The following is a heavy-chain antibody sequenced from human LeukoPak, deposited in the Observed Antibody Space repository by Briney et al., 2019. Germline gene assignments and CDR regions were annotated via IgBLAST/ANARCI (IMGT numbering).Heavy chain of an antibody. V-gene: IGHV3-73*01. CDR2: IRSAANSHAT. Sequence: GGSLRLSCAASGFTFSGSAIHWVRQASGKGLEWVGRIRSAANSHATAYAASVKGRFTISRDDSRNTAYLHMNSLQNEDTAVYYCTRRLMTTVADYWGQGALVTVSS. CDR1: GFTFSGSA. CDR3: TRRLMTTVADY. D-gene: IGHD4-23*01. J-gene: IGHJ4*02.